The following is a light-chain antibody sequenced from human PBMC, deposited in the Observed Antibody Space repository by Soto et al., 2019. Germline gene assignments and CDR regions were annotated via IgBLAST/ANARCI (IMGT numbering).Light chain of an antibody. Sequence: EIVMTQSPATLSVSPGERATLSCRASQSVSSNLAWYQQKPGQAPRLLIYGASTRATGIPARFSGSGSGTEFTLTISSLQSEDVAVYYCQQYYSTPPPTFGGGTKVDIK. V-gene: IGKV3-15*01. CDR2: GAS. J-gene: IGKJ4*01. CDR1: QSVSSN. CDR3: QQYYSTPPPT.